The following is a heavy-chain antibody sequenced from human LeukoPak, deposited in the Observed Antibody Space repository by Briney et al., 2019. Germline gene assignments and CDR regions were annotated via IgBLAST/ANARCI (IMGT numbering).Heavy chain of an antibody. Sequence: ASVKVSCKTSGYPFSDYYIHWIRQASGQGLESMGWINPKNGYTKYAQRSQGRLTISMDTSIVTVYMELSSLRYDHTAVYYCARLSVLWGQGTLVTVSS. V-gene: IGHV1-2*02. D-gene: IGHD3-16*02. CDR2: INPKNGYT. CDR1: GYPFSDYY. J-gene: IGHJ4*02. CDR3: ARLSVL.